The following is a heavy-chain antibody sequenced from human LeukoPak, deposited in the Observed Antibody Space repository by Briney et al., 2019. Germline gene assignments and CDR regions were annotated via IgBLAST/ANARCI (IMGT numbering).Heavy chain of an antibody. CDR1: GDSITSGGYY. CDR3: ATQANFYDSSGYFHR. CDR2: IYYSGIT. D-gene: IGHD3-22*01. Sequence: SQTLSLTCTVSGDSITSGGYYWSWIRQHPGKGLEWIGYIYYSGITYYNPSLRSRLTISLGTSKKQFSLKLSSVTAADTAMYYCATQANFYDSSGYFHRWGQGTLVTVSS. V-gene: IGHV4-31*03. J-gene: IGHJ1*01.